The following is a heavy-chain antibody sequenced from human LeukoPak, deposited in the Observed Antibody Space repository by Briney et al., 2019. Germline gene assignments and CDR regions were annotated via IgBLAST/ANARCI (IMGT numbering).Heavy chain of an antibody. CDR2: INPNSGGT. Sequence: ASVKVSCKASGFTFTGYYMHWVRQAPGQGLEWMGWINPNSGGTNYAQRFQGRVTMIRDTSISTAYMELSRLRSDDTAVYYCARDPPGEGDYWGQGTLVTVSS. CDR3: ARDPPGEGDY. D-gene: IGHD7-27*01. V-gene: IGHV1-2*02. J-gene: IGHJ4*02. CDR1: GFTFTGYY.